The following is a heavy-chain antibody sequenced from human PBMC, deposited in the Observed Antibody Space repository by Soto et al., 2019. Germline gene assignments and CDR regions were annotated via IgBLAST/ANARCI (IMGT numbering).Heavy chain of an antibody. CDR2: ITHSGSII. Sequence: QVQLVESGGGLVKPGGSLRLSCAASGFSFSDYYMSWIRQAPGKGLECVSYITHSGSIIHYADSVKGRFTISRDNTKNSLYLQMNSRRAEDTAVYYCARRAVAGTQDFDNWGQGTLVTVSS. D-gene: IGHD6-19*01. V-gene: IGHV3-11*01. CDR3: ARRAVAGTQDFDN. J-gene: IGHJ4*02. CDR1: GFSFSDYY.